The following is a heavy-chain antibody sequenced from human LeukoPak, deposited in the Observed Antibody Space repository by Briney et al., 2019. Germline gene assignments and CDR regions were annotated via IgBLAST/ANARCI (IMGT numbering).Heavy chain of an antibody. D-gene: IGHD3-22*01. CDR2: ITYDGSER. CDR3: VKEASSGYYRTADY. J-gene: IGHJ4*02. V-gene: IGHV3-30*18. CDR1: GFDFSSYS. Sequence: GGSLRLSCAVSGFDFSSYSMHWVRQAQGKGLEWVAVITYDGSERHYSDSARGRFIISRDTSKNTVDPQMNNLRPEDTAVYYCVKEASSGYYRTADYWGQGTLVSVSS.